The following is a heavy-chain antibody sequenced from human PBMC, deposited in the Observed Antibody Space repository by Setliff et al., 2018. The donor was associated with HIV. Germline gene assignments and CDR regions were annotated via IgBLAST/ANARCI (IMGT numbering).Heavy chain of an antibody. CDR3: AKVMTLWFGASYS. CDR2: ISGSGTTT. J-gene: IGHJ4*02. D-gene: IGHD3-10*01. CDR1: GFTFDDYA. Sequence: GGSLRLSCAASGFTFDDYAVTWVRQAPGKGLDYVSAISGSGTTTYYADSVRGRFTISRDNSTNTVYLQMHSLRAEDTALYYCAKVMTLWFGASYSWGQGPRVTVSS. V-gene: IGHV3-23*01.